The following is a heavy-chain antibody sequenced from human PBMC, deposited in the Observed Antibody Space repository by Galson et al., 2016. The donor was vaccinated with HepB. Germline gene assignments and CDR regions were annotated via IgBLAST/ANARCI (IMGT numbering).Heavy chain of an antibody. D-gene: IGHD1-1*01. CDR3: ARGRTERNWITFRAQFDV. V-gene: IGHV4-34*01. CDR1: GGPFSGHY. CDR2: INSGEDT. J-gene: IGHJ3*01. Sequence: SETLSLTCGVQGGPFSGHYWSWIRQSPGKGLEWIGEINSGEDTNYNPSLAGRVAMSVDTSKNQLSLRLTSVTAADTAIYYCARGRTERNWITFRAQFDVWAQGTRVTV.